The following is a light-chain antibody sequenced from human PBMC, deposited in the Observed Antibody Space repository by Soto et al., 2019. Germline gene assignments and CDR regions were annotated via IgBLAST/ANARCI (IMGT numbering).Light chain of an antibody. J-gene: IGLJ1*01. Sequence: QSALTQPASVSGSPGQSITISCTGTSSDVGGYNYVSWYQQHPGKAPKLMIYDVSNRPSGVSNRFSGSKSGNTASLTIYGLKAEDEVDYYCSSYTSSSTGVFGTGTKVTVL. CDR2: DVS. V-gene: IGLV2-14*01. CDR3: SSYTSSSTGV. CDR1: SSDVGGYNY.